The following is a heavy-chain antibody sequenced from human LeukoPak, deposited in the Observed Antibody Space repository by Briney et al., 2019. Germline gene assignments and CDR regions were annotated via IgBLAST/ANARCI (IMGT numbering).Heavy chain of an antibody. CDR2: MNPNSGNT. CDR3: ALDSSGYNDY. D-gene: IGHD3-22*01. Sequence: ASVKVSCKASGYTFTSYDINWVRQATGQGLEWMGWMNPNSGNTGHAQKFQGRVTMTRSTSISTAYMELSSLRSEDTAVYYCALDSSGYNDYWGQGTLVTVSS. CDR1: GYTFTSYD. J-gene: IGHJ4*02. V-gene: IGHV1-8*01.